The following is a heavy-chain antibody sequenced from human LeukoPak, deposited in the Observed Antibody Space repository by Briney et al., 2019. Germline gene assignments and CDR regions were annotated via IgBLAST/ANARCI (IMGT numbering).Heavy chain of an antibody. J-gene: IGHJ4*02. CDR2: INHSGST. CDR1: GGSFSGYY. V-gene: IGHV4-34*01. CDR3: ARGGYGSGSYSRY. Sequence: SETLSLTCAVYGGSFSGYYWSWIRQPPGKGLEWIGEINHSGSTNYNPSLKSRVTISVDTSKNQFSLKLSSVTAADTAVYYCARGGYGSGSYSRYWGQGTLVTVSS. D-gene: IGHD3-10*01.